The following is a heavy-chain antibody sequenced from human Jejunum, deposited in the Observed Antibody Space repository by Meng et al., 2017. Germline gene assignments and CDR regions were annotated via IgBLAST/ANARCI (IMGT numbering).Heavy chain of an antibody. Sequence: QVLVQDSGPGPVRPSETLSLTCTVSGGSVSSGNYYWSWIRQPPGKGLEWIGYIYYSGSTNYNPSLKSRVTISVDTSKNQFSLKLSSVTAADTAVYYCARGGFFEAAAANLIDSWGQGTLVTVSS. CDR3: ARGGFFEAAAANLIDS. CDR1: GGSVSSGNYY. V-gene: IGHV4-61*01. D-gene: IGHD6-13*01. J-gene: IGHJ4*02. CDR2: IYYSGST.